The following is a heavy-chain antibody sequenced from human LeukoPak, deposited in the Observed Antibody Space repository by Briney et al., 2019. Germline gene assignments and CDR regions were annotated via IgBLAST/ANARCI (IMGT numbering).Heavy chain of an antibody. Sequence: GGTLRLSCAASGITFSSYGMSWVRQAPGKGLEWVSSISSTGGTTYYADSVKGRFTISRDNSKNTLYLQMNSLRAEDTAIYYCAKNGDRGAYCTGGTCYPYLYYYMDVWSKGTTVTI. J-gene: IGHJ6*03. V-gene: IGHV3-23*01. CDR3: AKNGDRGAYCTGGTCYPYLYYYMDV. CDR2: ISSTGGTT. D-gene: IGHD2-15*01. CDR1: GITFSSYG.